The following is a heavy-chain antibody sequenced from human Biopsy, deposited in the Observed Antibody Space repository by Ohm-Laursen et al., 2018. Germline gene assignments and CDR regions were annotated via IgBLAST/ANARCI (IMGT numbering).Heavy chain of an antibody. Sequence: VSSVKVSCKASGGTFSKYGISWVRQAPGQGLEWMGGIIPMLGTVQYARRLRGRVTITADKATSTAYMELSSLGSDDTAVYYCARDYQPKIMTIHYYYYGMDVWGLGTTVTVSS. J-gene: IGHJ6*02. CDR3: ARDYQPKIMTIHYYYYGMDV. CDR1: GGTFSKYG. D-gene: IGHD2-2*01. V-gene: IGHV1-69*06. CDR2: IIPMLGTV.